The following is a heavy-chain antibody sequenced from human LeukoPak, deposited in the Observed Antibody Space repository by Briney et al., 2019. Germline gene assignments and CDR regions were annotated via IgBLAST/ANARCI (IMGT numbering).Heavy chain of an antibody. V-gene: IGHV3-21*01. J-gene: IGHJ4*02. CDR2: ISSSSSYI. D-gene: IGHD6-13*01. CDR3: ARVEEVSSSWPFDY. Sequence: GGSLRLSCAASGFTFSSYSMNWVRQATGKGLEWVSSISSSSSYIYYADSVKGRFTISRDNAKNSLYLQMNSLRAEDTAVYYCARVEEVSSSWPFDYWGQGTLVTVSS. CDR1: GFTFSSYS.